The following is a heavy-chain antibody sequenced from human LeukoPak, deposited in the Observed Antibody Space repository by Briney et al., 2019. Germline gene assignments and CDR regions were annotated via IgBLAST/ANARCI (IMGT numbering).Heavy chain of an antibody. V-gene: IGHV4-39*01. D-gene: IGHD3-10*01. CDR3: ARHLPGGGSGTKLPDY. J-gene: IGHJ4*02. CDR1: GGSINNINYY. CDR2: TYYAGNT. Sequence: SETLSLTCIVSGGSINNINYYWGWIRQPPGKGLEWIGSTYYAGNTYSNPSLKSRLTISRDTSKNQFSLKLSSVTASDTAVYYCARHLPGGGSGTKLPDYWGQGILVTVSS.